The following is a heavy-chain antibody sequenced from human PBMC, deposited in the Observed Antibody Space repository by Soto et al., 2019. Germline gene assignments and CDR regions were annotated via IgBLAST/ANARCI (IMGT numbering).Heavy chain of an antibody. CDR2: IWYDGSNK. V-gene: IGHV3-33*01. CDR1: GFTFSSYG. Sequence: GGSLRLSCAASGFTFSSYGMHWVRQAPGKGLEWVAVIWYDGSNKYYADSVKGRFTISRDNSKNTLYLQMNSLRAEDKAVYYCARDFFVGAYYYGMDVWGQGTTVTVSS. D-gene: IGHD3-16*01. CDR3: ARDFFVGAYYYGMDV. J-gene: IGHJ6*02.